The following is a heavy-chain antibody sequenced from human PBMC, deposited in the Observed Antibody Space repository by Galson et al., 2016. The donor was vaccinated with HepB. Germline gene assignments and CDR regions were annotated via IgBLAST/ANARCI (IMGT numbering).Heavy chain of an antibody. Sequence: SLRLSCAVSGFTFSSYSMNWVRQAPGKGLEWISSITSRSNYRYYADSVKGRFTISRDNTKNSLYRQMNSLRAEDTAVYYWARDPGRYCSGGFCYSNPDYNGMDVWGQGTTVIVSS. CDR2: ITSRSNYR. CDR3: ARDPGRYCSGGFCYSNPDYNGMDV. J-gene: IGHJ6*02. V-gene: IGHV3-21*01. CDR1: GFTFSSYS. D-gene: IGHD2-15*01.